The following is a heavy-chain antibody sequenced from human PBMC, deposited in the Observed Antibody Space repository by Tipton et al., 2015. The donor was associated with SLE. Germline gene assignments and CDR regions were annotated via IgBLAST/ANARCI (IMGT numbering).Heavy chain of an antibody. CDR3: ARLRGIEDAPGHYYMDV. V-gene: IGHV4-34*01. D-gene: IGHD1-26*01. CDR2: INHSGST. CDR1: GGSFSGYY. Sequence: LRLSCAVYGGSFSGYYWSWIRQTPGKGLEWIGEINHSGSTYYNPSLKSRVTISVDTSKNQFSLKLSSVTAADTAVYYCARLRGIEDAPGHYYMDVWGKGTTVTVSS. J-gene: IGHJ6*03.